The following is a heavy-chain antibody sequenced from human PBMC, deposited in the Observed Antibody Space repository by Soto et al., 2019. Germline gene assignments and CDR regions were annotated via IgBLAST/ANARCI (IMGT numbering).Heavy chain of an antibody. CDR3: ARRVTMVRGVTYYYYYGMDV. V-gene: IGHV4-39*01. Sequence: PSETLSLTCPVSGCSISSSSYYWGWLRQPPGKGLEWIGSIYYSGSTYYNPSLKSRVTISVDTSKNQFSLKLSSVTAADTAVYYCARRVTMVRGVTYYYYYGMDVWGHGPTVTVSS. CDR2: IYYSGST. CDR1: GCSISSSSYY. D-gene: IGHD3-10*01. J-gene: IGHJ6*02.